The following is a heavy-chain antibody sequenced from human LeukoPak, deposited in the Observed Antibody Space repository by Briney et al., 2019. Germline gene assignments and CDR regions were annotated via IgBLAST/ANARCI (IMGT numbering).Heavy chain of an antibody. CDR2: INPSGGST. CDR1: GYTSTSYD. V-gene: IGHV1-46*03. Sequence: ASVKVSCKASGYTSTSYDINWVRQAPGQGLEWMGIINPSGGSTSYAQKFQGRVTMTRDTSTSTVYMELSSLRSEDTAVYYCARGRSIAAAVSHWGQGTLVTVSS. CDR3: ARGRSIAAAVSH. J-gene: IGHJ4*02. D-gene: IGHD6-13*01.